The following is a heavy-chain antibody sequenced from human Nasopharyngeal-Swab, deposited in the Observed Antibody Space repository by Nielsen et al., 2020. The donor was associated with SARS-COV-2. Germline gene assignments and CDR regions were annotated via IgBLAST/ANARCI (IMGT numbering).Heavy chain of an antibody. CDR3: ARVEAGYSSGGPYYYYGMDV. CDR2: INAGNGNT. Sequence: ASVKVSCKASGYTFTSYAMHWVHQAPGQRLEWMGWINAGNGNTKYSQKFQGRVTITRDTSASTAYMELSSLRSEDTAVYYCARVEAGYSSGGPYYYYGMDVWGQGTTVTVSS. D-gene: IGHD6-19*01. V-gene: IGHV1-3*01. CDR1: GYTFTSYA. J-gene: IGHJ6*02.